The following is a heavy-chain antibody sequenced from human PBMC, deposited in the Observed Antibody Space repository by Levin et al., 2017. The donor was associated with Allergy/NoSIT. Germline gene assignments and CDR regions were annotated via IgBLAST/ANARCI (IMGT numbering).Heavy chain of an antibody. CDR1: GGSITGYY. V-gene: IGHV4-59*08. D-gene: IGHD5-18*01. Sequence: KPSETLSLTCTVSGGSITGYYWSWIRQSPWKGLEWIGYINEIGTTSYTPSLNSRLTISVDTSKNHFSLKLSSVTAADTAVSYFARHSSGFSYAYDFDDWGQGTLVTVSS. CDR3: ARHSSGFSYAYDFDD. CDR2: INEIGTT. J-gene: IGHJ4*02.